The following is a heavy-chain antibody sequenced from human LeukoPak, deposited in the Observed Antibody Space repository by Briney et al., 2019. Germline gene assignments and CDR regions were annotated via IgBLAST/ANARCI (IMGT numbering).Heavy chain of an antibody. J-gene: IGHJ4*02. V-gene: IGHV3-21*01. D-gene: IGHD3-22*01. Sequence: PGGSLRLSCAASGFTFSSYSMNWVRQAPGKGLEWVSSISSSSSYIYYADSVKGRFTISRDNAKSSLYLQMNSLRAEDTAVYYCASGEHYYDSSGTLFWGQGTLVTVSS. CDR2: ISSSSSYI. CDR1: GFTFSSYS. CDR3: ASGEHYYDSSGTLF.